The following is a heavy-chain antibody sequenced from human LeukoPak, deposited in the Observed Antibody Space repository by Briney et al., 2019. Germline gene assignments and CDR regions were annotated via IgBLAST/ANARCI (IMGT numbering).Heavy chain of an antibody. CDR2: ISGSGGST. Sequence: GGSLRLSCAASGFTFSSYWMSWVRQAPGKGLEWVSAISGSGGSTYYADSVKGRFTISRDNSKNTLYLQMNSLRAEDTAVYYCAKDREVGATVTTIRVFPRPSDYWGQGTLVTVSS. CDR3: AKDREVGATVTTIRVFPRPSDY. V-gene: IGHV3-23*01. CDR1: GFTFSSYW. D-gene: IGHD4-17*01. J-gene: IGHJ4*02.